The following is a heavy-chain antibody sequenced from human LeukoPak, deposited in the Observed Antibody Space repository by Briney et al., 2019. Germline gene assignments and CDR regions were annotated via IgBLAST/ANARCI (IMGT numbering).Heavy chain of an antibody. CDR3: ARSGSYIYYFDY. CDR2: IIPIFGTA. Sequence: SVKVSCKASGGTFSSYAISWVRQAPGQGLEWMGGIIPIFGTANYAQKFQGRVTITADESTSTAYMELSSLRSEDTAVYYCARSGSYIYYFDYWGQGTLATVSS. J-gene: IGHJ4*02. CDR1: GGTFSSYA. D-gene: IGHD1-26*01. V-gene: IGHV1-69*13.